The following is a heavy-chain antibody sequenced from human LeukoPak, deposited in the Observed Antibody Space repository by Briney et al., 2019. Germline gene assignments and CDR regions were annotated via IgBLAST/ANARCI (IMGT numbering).Heavy chain of an antibody. CDR3: ARSGSYGGRFDY. CDR2: IYYSGST. Sequence: SQTLSLTCTVSGGSISSGGYYWSWIRQHPGKGLEWIGYIYYSGSTYYNPSLKSRVTISVDTSKNQFSLKVSSVTAADTAVYYCARSGSYGGRFDYWGQGTLVTVSS. V-gene: IGHV4-31*03. CDR1: GGSISSGGYY. J-gene: IGHJ4*02. D-gene: IGHD1-26*01.